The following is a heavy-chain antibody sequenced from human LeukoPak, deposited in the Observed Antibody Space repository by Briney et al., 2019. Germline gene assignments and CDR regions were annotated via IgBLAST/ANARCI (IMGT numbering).Heavy chain of an antibody. CDR1: GYTFTSYA. Sequence: GASVKVSCKASGYTFTSYAMNWVRQAPGQGLEWMGWISAYNGNTNYAQKLQGRGTMTTDTSTTTAYMELRSLRSDDTAVYYCARLLQGWELNYYYSYMDVWGKGTTVTISS. CDR2: ISAYNGNT. CDR3: ARLLQGWELNYYYSYMDV. D-gene: IGHD4-23*01. J-gene: IGHJ6*03. V-gene: IGHV1-18*01.